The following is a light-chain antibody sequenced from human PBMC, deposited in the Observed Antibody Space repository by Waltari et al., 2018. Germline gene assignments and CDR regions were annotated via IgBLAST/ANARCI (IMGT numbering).Light chain of an antibody. J-gene: IGKJ1*01. Sequence: EIVLTQSPGTLSLSPGERATLSCRASQSVSSSYLAWYQQKPGQAPRVLIHGASNRATGIPDRFSGSGSGTDFTLTISRLEPEDFAVYYCQQYVSSPWTFGQGTKVEIK. CDR2: GAS. V-gene: IGKV3-20*01. CDR3: QQYVSSPWT. CDR1: QSVSSSY.